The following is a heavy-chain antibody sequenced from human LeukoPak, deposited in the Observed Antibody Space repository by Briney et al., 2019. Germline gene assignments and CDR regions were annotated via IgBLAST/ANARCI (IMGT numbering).Heavy chain of an antibody. Sequence: GGALRLSCGASGSILSSQAMHWVRQAPGKGLEWVAVILSDGNNKYYADSVKGRFTLSRDNSKNTLYLQMNSLRPEDTAVYYCARDPGFLQQLGTQFDYWGQGTLVTVSS. CDR2: ILSDGNNK. CDR1: GSILSSQA. CDR3: ARDPGFLQQLGTQFDY. V-gene: IGHV3-30-3*01. D-gene: IGHD6-13*01. J-gene: IGHJ4*02.